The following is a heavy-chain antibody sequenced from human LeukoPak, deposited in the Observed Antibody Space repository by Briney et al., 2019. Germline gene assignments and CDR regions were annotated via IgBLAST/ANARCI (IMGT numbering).Heavy chain of an antibody. Sequence: GGSLRLSCAASGFTFSSYAMSWVRQTPGKGLEWVSAISGSGGSTYYADSVKGRFTISRDNSKNTLYLQMNSLRAEDTAVYYCAKATRGYSYGTDLYFDYWGQGTLVTVSS. J-gene: IGHJ4*02. CDR2: ISGSGGST. D-gene: IGHD5-18*01. CDR3: AKATRGYSYGTDLYFDY. CDR1: GFTFSSYA. V-gene: IGHV3-23*01.